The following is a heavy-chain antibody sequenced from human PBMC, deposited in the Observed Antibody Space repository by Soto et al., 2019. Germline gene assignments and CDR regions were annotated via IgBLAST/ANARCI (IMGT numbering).Heavy chain of an antibody. CDR3: ARAHLNDYGDSVAFDI. CDR1: GGSISSGDYY. Sequence: QVQLQESGPGLVKPSQTLSLTCTVSGGSISSGDYYWSWIRQPPGKGLEWIGYIYYSGSTYYNPSRKSRVTISVDTSKNQFSLKLSSVTAADTAVYYCARAHLNDYGDSVAFDIWGQGTMVTVSS. V-gene: IGHV4-30-4*01. CDR2: IYYSGST. D-gene: IGHD4-17*01. J-gene: IGHJ3*02.